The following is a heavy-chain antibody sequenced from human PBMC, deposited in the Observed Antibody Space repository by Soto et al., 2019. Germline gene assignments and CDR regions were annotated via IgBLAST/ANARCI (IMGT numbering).Heavy chain of an antibody. Sequence: VQLVESGGGVVQPGRSLRLSCAASGFTFSNYAMHWVRQAPGKGLEWVAVIWSDGSNKYYADSVKGRFTISRDNSKNTLYLQMNSLRAEDTAVYSCARDNWNYVSAFDIWGQGTMVTVSS. J-gene: IGHJ3*02. D-gene: IGHD1-7*01. CDR1: GFTFSNYA. CDR3: ARDNWNYVSAFDI. V-gene: IGHV3-33*01. CDR2: IWSDGSNK.